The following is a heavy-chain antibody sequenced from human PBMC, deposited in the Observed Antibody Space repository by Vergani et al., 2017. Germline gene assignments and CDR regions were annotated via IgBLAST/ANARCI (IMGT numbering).Heavy chain of an antibody. Sequence: EVQLVESGGGLVKPGGSLRLSCAASGFTFSSYSMNWVRQAPGKGLEWVSSISSSSSYIYYADSVKGRFTISRDNAKYSLYLQMNSLRAEDTAVYYCARDSAQDYDFWSGYLVFFDYWGQGTLVTVSS. D-gene: IGHD3-3*01. J-gene: IGHJ4*02. CDR3: ARDSAQDYDFWSGYLVFFDY. CDR1: GFTFSSYS. CDR2: ISSSSSYI. V-gene: IGHV3-21*01.